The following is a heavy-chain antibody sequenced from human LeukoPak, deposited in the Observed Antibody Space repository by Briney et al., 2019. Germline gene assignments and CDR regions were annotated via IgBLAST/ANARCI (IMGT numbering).Heavy chain of an antibody. CDR2: IYSAGST. V-gene: IGHV3-53*01. J-gene: IGHJ3*02. D-gene: IGHD2-15*01. Sequence: GGSLRLSCVASGLPVSSLYMNWVRQAPGKGLEWVSVIYSAGSTHYADSVKGRFSISRDNSQNTLYLQMHSRRVEDTAMYYCVRDKDNDGFDIWGQGTMVTVSS. CDR1: GLPVSSLY. CDR3: VRDKDNDGFDI.